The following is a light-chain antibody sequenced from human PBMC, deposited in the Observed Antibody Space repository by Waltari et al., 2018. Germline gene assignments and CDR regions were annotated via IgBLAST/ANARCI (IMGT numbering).Light chain of an antibody. J-gene: IGLJ3*02. CDR1: SGHSTNV. V-gene: IGLV4-69*01. CDR2: VNSDGSH. CDR3: QTGGHGTWV. Sequence: QLVLTQSPSASASLGASVKLTCTLSSGHSTNVIAWLQKRPEKGPRYLMKVNSDGSHTKGDEIPDGFSGSSSGAERYLTISSLQSEDEADYYCQTGGHGTWVFGGGTKLTVL.